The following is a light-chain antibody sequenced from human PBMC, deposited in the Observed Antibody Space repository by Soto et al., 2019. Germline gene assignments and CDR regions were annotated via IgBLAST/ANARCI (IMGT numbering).Light chain of an antibody. Sequence: QSALTQPASVSGSPGQSITISCTGTHGDVGSYDLVSRYQQYPGKAPKLIIYEVNKRPSGVSNRFSGAKSGNTASLTISGLQTEDEADYDCCSYAGCNTLIFGGGTKLTVL. J-gene: IGLJ2*01. CDR3: CSYAGCNTLI. V-gene: IGLV2-23*02. CDR2: EVN. CDR1: HGDVGSYDL.